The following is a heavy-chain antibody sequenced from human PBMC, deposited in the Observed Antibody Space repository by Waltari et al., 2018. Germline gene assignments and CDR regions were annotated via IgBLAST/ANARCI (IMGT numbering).Heavy chain of an antibody. CDR2: ISGSGGST. CDR1: GFTFSSYA. J-gene: IGHJ4*02. V-gene: IGHV3-23*04. D-gene: IGHD6-13*01. Sequence: EVQLVESGGGLVQPGGSLRLSCAASGFTFSSYAMSWVRQAPGKGLEWVSAISGSGGSTYDADSVKGRFTISRDNSKNTLYLQMNSLRAEDTAVYYCAKRVSSWYPEAGSPYYFDYWGQGTLVTVSS. CDR3: AKRVSSWYPEAGSPYYFDY.